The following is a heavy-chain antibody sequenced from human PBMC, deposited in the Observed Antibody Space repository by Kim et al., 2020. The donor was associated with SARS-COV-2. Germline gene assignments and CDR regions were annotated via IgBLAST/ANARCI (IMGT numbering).Heavy chain of an antibody. CDR3: AGIGVTLDY. Sequence: GGSLRLSCAASGFTFNTYWMSWVRQAPGKGLEWVANIKQDGSEKYYVDSVKGRFTISRDNAKNSLYLQMNSLRAEDTAVYYCAGIGVTLDYWGQGTLVTVSS. CDR2: IKQDGSEK. J-gene: IGHJ4*02. D-gene: IGHD2-21*02. V-gene: IGHV3-7*03. CDR1: GFTFNTYW.